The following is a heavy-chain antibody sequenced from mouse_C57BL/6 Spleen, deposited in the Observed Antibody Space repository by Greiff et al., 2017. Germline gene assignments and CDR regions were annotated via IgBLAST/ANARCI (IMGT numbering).Heavy chain of an antibody. Sequence: EVQRVESGGDLVKPGGSLKLSCAASGFTFTSYGMSWVRQTPDKRLEWVANFSSCGSYTYYPDSVKGRSTISIDNASNTLYMQLSRLKSEDSAVYSCDSQAYYSSTLYDMDYWGQGTSLTVSS. J-gene: IGHJ4*01. CDR2: FSSCGSYT. V-gene: IGHV5-6*01. D-gene: IGHD1-1*01. CDR3: DSQAYYSSTLYDMDY. CDR1: GFTFTSYG.